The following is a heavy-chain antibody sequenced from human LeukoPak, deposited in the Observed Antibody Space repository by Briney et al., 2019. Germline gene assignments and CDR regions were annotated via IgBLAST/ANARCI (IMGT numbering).Heavy chain of an antibody. CDR1: GGTFSSYA. J-gene: IGHJ4*02. CDR3: ASDGADGTFGY. Sequence: SVKVSCKASGGTFSSYAISWVRQAPGQGLEWMGVIIPIFGTANYSQKFQGRVKITADESTSTAYMELRSMRSEDRAVYYCASDGADGTFGYWGQGTLVTVSS. D-gene: IGHD6-13*01. V-gene: IGHV1-69*13. CDR2: IIPIFGTA.